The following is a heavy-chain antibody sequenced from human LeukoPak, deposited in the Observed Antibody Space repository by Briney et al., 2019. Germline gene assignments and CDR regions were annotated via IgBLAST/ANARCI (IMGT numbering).Heavy chain of an antibody. D-gene: IGHD3-22*01. CDR3: ARGIWRVVGSQDY. V-gene: IGHV7-4-1*02. CDR1: GYTFTDYA. J-gene: IGHJ4*02. CDR2: INTNTGNP. Sequence: ASVKVSCKASGYTFTDYAINWVRQAPGQGLEWMGWINTNTGNPTYAQGFTGRFVFSLDTSVCTAYLQISSLQTEDTAVYYCARGIWRVVGSQDYWGQGTLVTVSS.